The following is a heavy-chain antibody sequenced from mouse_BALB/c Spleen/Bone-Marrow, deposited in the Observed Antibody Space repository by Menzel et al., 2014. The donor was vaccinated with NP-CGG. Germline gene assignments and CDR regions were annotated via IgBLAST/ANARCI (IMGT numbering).Heavy chain of an antibody. V-gene: IGHV1S45*01. J-gene: IGHJ2*01. CDR3: ASTSYGNYYFDY. Sequence: VHVKQSGAELVRPGASVKISCKAFGYTFTNHHINRVKQRPGQGLDWIGYINPYNDYTSYNQKFKGKATLTVDKSSSTAYMELSSLTSEDSAVYYCASTSYGNYYFDYWGQGTTLTVSS. CDR1: GYTFTNHH. D-gene: IGHD2-10*02. CDR2: INPYNDYT.